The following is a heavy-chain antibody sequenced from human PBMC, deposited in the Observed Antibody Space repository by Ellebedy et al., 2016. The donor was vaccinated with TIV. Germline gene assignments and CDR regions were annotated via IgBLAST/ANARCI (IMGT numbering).Heavy chain of an antibody. Sequence: ASVKVSCKASGYTFTTYDINWVRQATGQGLEWMGWMNPNSGNTGYAQKFQGRVTMTEDTSTDTAYMELSSLRSEDTAVYYCATEKYSYGFGPNWFDPWGQGTLVTVSS. CDR3: ATEKYSYGFGPNWFDP. CDR2: MNPNSGNT. CDR1: GYTFTTYD. J-gene: IGHJ5*02. D-gene: IGHD5-18*01. V-gene: IGHV1-8*01.